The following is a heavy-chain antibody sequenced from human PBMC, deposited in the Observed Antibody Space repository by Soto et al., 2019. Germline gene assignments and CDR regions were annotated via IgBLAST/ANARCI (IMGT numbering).Heavy chain of an antibody. J-gene: IGHJ4*02. V-gene: IGHV5-51*01. CDR1: GYSFTSYW. CDR3: ARLPEVDVVRETFDY. Sequence: GESLKISCKGSGYSFTSYWIGWVRQMPGKGLEWMGIIYPGDSDTRYSPSFQGQVTISADKSISTAYLQWSSLKASDTAMYYCARLPEVDVVRETFDYWGQGTLVTVSS. D-gene: IGHD2-15*01. CDR2: IYPGDSDT.